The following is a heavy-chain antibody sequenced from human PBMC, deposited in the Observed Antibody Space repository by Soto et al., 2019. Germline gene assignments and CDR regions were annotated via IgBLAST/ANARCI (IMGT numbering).Heavy chain of an antibody. D-gene: IGHD5-18*01. CDR1: GFTFDDYA. V-gene: IGHV3-9*01. Sequence: GGSLRLSCAASGFTFDDYAMHWVRQAPGKGLEWVSGISWNSGSIGYADSVKGRFTISRDNAKNSLYLQMNSLRAEDTALYYCAKVIGQLWSTTNYGMDVWGQGTTVTVSS. CDR3: AKVIGQLWSTTNYGMDV. CDR2: ISWNSGSI. J-gene: IGHJ6*02.